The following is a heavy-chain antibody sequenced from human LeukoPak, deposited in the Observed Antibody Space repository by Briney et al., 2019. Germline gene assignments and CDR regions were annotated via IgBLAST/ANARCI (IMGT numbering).Heavy chain of an antibody. V-gene: IGHV1-18*01. CDR2: ISAYNGNT. CDR3: ARESGYCSSTSCHYYYYYYMDV. D-gene: IGHD2-2*01. CDR1: GYTFTSYG. J-gene: IGHJ6*03. Sequence: GASVKVSCKASGYTFTSYGISWVRQAPGQGLEWMGWISAYNGNTNYAQKLQGRVTMTTDTSTSTAYMELRSLRSDDTAVYYCARESGYCSSTSCHYYYYYYMDVWGKVTTVTVSS.